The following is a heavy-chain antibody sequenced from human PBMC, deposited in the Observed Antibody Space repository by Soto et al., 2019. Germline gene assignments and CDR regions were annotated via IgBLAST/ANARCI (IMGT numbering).Heavy chain of an antibody. Sequence: QVQLVESGGGVVQPGRSLRLSCAASGFTFNTYSMHWVRRAPGQGLVEWVAVMSYDGVTTYYSKSVKGRFTISRDNSKNTLYLQMNSLRPEDTAVYLCVRETGMGGFDVWGQGTMVIVS. CDR1: GFTFNTYS. D-gene: IGHD1-1*01. V-gene: IGHV3-30-3*01. CDR2: MSYDGVTT. J-gene: IGHJ3*01. CDR3: VRETGMGGFDV.